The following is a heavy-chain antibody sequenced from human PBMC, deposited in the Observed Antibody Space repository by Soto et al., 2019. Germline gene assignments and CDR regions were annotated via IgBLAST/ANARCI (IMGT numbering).Heavy chain of an antibody. D-gene: IGHD3-10*01. Sequence: QLQLQESGSGLVKPSQTLSLTCAVSGGSISSGGYSWSWIRQPPGKGLEWIGYIYHSGSTYYNPSIKSRVTISVDRSKNQFSLKLSSVTAADTAVYYCARENNVLPGGYFDYWRQGTLVTVSS. J-gene: IGHJ4*02. CDR1: GGSISSGGYS. V-gene: IGHV4-30-2*01. CDR3: ARENNVLPGGYFDY. CDR2: IYHSGST.